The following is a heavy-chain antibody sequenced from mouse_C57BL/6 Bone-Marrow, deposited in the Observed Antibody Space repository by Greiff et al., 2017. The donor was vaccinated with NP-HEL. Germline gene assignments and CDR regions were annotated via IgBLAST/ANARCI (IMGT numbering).Heavy chain of an antibody. CDR2: IDPSDSYT. CDR1: GYTFTSYW. J-gene: IGHJ4*01. D-gene: IGHD2-4*01. Sequence: QVQLQQPGAELVMPGASVKLSCKASGYTFTSYWMHWVKQRPGQGLEWIGEIDPSDSYTNYNQKFKGKSTLTVDKSSSPAYMQLSSLTSEDSAVYYCATLYYDYDHAMDYWGQGTSVTVSS. CDR3: ATLYYDYDHAMDY. V-gene: IGHV1-69*01.